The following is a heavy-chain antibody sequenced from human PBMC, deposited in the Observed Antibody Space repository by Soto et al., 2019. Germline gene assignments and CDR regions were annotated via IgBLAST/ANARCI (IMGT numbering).Heavy chain of an antibody. CDR2: ISRDGDFT. Sequence: EVQLLESGGDLIQPGGSLRLSCAASGFTFNIYAMTWVRQAPGKGLEWVSAISRDGDFTYYADSVEGRFTISRDNSKNTLYLQTSSLRAEDTAVYHCAKDRYLDHDSRGYLFDNWGQGTLVTVSS. V-gene: IGHV3-23*01. CDR3: AKDRYLDHDSRGYLFDN. D-gene: IGHD3-22*01. J-gene: IGHJ4*02. CDR1: GFTFNIYA.